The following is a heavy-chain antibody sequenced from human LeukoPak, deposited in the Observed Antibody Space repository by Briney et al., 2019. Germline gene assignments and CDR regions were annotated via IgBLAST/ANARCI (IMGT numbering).Heavy chain of an antibody. D-gene: IGHD3-3*01. V-gene: IGHV3-21*01. J-gene: IGHJ4*02. CDR3: ARCQIRGNYDFWSGLSNFIGFDY. Sequence: GGSLRLSCAASGFTFSGYAMSWVRQAPGKGLEWVSSISSSSGYIYYADSVKGRFTISRDNAKNSLYLQMNSLRAEDTAVYYCARCQIRGNYDFWSGLSNFIGFDYWGQGTLVTVSS. CDR1: GFTFSGYA. CDR2: ISSSSGYI.